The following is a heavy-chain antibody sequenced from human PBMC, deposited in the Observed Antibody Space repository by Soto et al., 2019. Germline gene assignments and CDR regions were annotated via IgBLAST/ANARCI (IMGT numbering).Heavy chain of an antibody. J-gene: IGHJ6*02. Sequence: VKVSCKASGGTFSSYAISWVRQAPGQGLEWMGGIIPIFGTANYAQKFQGRVTITADESTSTAYMELSSLRSEDTAVYYCATFYGSGRHFYNYGMDVWGQGTTVTVSS. D-gene: IGHD3-10*01. CDR1: GGTFSSYA. CDR3: ATFYGSGRHFYNYGMDV. CDR2: IIPIFGTA. V-gene: IGHV1-69*13.